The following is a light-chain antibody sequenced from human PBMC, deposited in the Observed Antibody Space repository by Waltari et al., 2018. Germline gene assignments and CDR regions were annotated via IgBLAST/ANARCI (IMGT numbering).Light chain of an antibody. J-gene: IGLJ2*01. CDR1: KSGDKY. V-gene: IGLV3-1*01. Sequence: SYELIQPPSVSVSPGQTASITCSGDKSGDKYACWYQQRPGQSPVLVIYHDSKRPSGIPERFSGSNSGNTATLTISGTKAMDEADYYCQAWDSTTVVFGGGTKLTVL. CDR3: QAWDSTTVV. CDR2: HDS.